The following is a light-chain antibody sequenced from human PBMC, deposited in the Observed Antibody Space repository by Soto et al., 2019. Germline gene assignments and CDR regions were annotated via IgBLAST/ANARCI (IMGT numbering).Light chain of an antibody. CDR3: SSYTSSSTDV. CDR1: SSDVGGFDY. V-gene: IGLV2-14*01. J-gene: IGLJ1*01. CDR2: EVS. Sequence: QSALTQRASVSGSPGQSITISSTGTSSDVGGFDYVSWYQHHPGKAPKLTIYEVSNRPSGVSNRFSGSKSGNTASLTISGLQAEDEAEYYFSSYTSSSTDVFGTGTKLTVL.